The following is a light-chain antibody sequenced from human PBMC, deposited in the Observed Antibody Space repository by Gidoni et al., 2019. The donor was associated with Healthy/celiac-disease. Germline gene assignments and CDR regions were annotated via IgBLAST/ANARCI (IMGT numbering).Light chain of an antibody. Sequence: QSVLTQPPSASGTPGQRVTISCSGSIPNIGSNTVNWYQQPPGTAPKLLIYSNNQQPSGVPDRFSGAKSGTSASLAISGLQYEDEADYYCAAWDDSLNGPVFGGGTKLTVL. V-gene: IGLV1-44*01. CDR2: SNN. J-gene: IGLJ3*02. CDR3: AAWDDSLNGPV. CDR1: IPNIGSNT.